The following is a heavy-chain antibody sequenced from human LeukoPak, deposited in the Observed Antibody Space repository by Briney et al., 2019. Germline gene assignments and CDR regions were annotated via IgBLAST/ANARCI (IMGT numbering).Heavy chain of an antibody. J-gene: IGHJ3*02. CDR1: GYSFADYW. Sequence: GESLKISCKGSGYSFADYWIGWVRQMPGKGLEWMGIVYPGDSDTRYSPSLQGQVTISADKSITTAYLQWSSLKASDTAMYYCTRLGGYCSSISCPNTFDIWGQGTMITVSS. D-gene: IGHD2-2*01. V-gene: IGHV5-51*01. CDR3: TRLGGYCSSISCPNTFDI. CDR2: VYPGDSDT.